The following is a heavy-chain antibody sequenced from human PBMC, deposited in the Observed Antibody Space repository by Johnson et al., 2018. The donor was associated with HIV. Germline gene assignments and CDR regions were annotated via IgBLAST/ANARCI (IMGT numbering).Heavy chain of an antibody. CDR3: ARDGGRGDFDI. CDR2: IRYDGSNK. J-gene: IGHJ3*02. V-gene: IGHV3-30*02. D-gene: IGHD3-16*01. CDR1: GFTFSSYG. Sequence: QVQLVESGGGVVQPGGSLRLSCAASGFTFSSYGMHWVRQAPGKGLEWVAFIRYDGSNKYYADSVKGRFTISRDNAKKSLYLQMNSLRVDDTAVYYCARDGGRGDFDIWGHGTRVSVSS.